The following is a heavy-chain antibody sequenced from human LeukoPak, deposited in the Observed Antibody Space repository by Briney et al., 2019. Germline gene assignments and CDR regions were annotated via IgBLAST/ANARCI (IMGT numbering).Heavy chain of an antibody. Sequence: PSETLSLTCAVYGGSLNGYYWTWIRQPLGKGLEWIGEINHSGSTNYNPSHKSRVTIAVDMSKNQFSLKLRSVTAADTAVYYCARGASSWSPLDYWGQGTQVTVSS. CDR2: INHSGST. V-gene: IGHV4-34*01. J-gene: IGHJ4*02. D-gene: IGHD6-13*01. CDR1: GGSLNGYY. CDR3: ARGASSWSPLDY.